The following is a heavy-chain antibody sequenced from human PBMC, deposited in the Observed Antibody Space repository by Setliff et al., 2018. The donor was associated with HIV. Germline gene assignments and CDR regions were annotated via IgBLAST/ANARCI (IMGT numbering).Heavy chain of an antibody. J-gene: IGHJ6*02. CDR3: ALGGYGIAAAGTIYYYYGLDV. Sequence: QPGGSLRLSCAASGFTFSSYAMHWVRQAPGKGLEWVAVLSYDGSNKYYADSVKGRFTISRDNSKNTLYLQMNSLRAEDTAVYYCALGGYGIAAAGTIYYYYGLDVWGQGTTVTVSS. CDR2: LSYDGSNK. D-gene: IGHD6-13*01. V-gene: IGHV3-30-3*01. CDR1: GFTFSSYA.